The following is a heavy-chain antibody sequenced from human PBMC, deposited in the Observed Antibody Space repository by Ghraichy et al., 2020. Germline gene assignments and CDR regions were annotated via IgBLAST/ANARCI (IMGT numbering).Heavy chain of an antibody. Sequence: GGSLRLECATSGFNLSGSVMHWVRQASGKGLEWVGRIRSKVDSYATAYAASVKGRFTISRDDSKNTAYLQMNSLKTEDTAVYYCTSEDSRLYNAFDIWGQGTRVTVSS. D-gene: IGHD2-15*01. J-gene: IGHJ3*02. CDR3: TSEDSRLYNAFDI. V-gene: IGHV3-73*01. CDR1: GFNLSGSV. CDR2: IRSKVDSYAT.